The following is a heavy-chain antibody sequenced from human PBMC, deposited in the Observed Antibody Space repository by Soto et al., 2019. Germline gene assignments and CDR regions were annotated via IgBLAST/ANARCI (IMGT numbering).Heavy chain of an antibody. D-gene: IGHD3-22*01. Sequence: QVQLVESGGGVVQPGRSLRLSCAASGFTFSSYGMHWVRQAPGKGLEWVAGISYDGSNKYYADSVKGRFTISRDNSKNTLYLQMNSLRAEDTAVYYCAKADSSGYFPHEPFQHWGQGTLVTVSS. J-gene: IGHJ1*01. V-gene: IGHV3-30*18. CDR2: ISYDGSNK. CDR1: GFTFSSYG. CDR3: AKADSSGYFPHEPFQH.